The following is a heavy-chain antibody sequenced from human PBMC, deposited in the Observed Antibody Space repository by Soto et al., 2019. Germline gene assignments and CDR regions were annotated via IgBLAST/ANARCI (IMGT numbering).Heavy chain of an antibody. J-gene: IGHJ4*02. D-gene: IGHD3-3*01. CDR1: GFTVSSFY. V-gene: IGHV3-66*01. CDR2: ISSGGST. Sequence: EVQLVESGGGLVQPGGSLRLSCAASGFTVSSFYMTWVRQAPGKGLQWVAVISSGGSTYYADSVKGRFTISRDNSKNTLYLEMNSLRAEDTAVYYCARDTVGRAYDFLHGGQGTLVTVSS. CDR3: ARDTVGRAYDFLH.